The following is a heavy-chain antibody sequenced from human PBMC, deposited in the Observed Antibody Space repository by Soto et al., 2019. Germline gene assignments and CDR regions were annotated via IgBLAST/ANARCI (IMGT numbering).Heavy chain of an antibody. Sequence: PGGSLRLSCTVAGFKFDKYAINWVRQAPGKGLEWVGLIRNQSYDETTQYAASVNGRFTISRDNSNKIAYLQMDSLKTEDSALYYCTRAESPAVAYVFDSWGRGTLVTVSS. V-gene: IGHV3-49*04. D-gene: IGHD2-15*01. CDR2: IRNQSYDETT. CDR3: TRAESPAVAYVFDS. CDR1: GFKFDKYA. J-gene: IGHJ4*02.